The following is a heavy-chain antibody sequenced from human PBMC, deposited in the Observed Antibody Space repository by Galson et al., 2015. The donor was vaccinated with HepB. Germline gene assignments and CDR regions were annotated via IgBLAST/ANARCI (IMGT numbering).Heavy chain of an antibody. D-gene: IGHD3-9*01. Sequence: SVKVSCKASGYTFTSYAMHWVRQAPGQRLEWMGWINAGNGNTKYSQKFQGRVTITRDTSASTAYMELSSLRSEDTAVYYCAREEVLRYFDWITYYFDYWGQGTLVTVSS. CDR3: AREEVLRYFDWITYYFDY. CDR2: INAGNGNT. V-gene: IGHV1-3*01. J-gene: IGHJ4*02. CDR1: GYTFTSYA.